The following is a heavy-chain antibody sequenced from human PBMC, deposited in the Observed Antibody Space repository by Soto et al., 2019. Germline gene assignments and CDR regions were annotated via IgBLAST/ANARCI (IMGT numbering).Heavy chain of an antibody. CDR3: ARDRVGPYYYDSSGYYHAAFDI. V-gene: IGHV1-46*01. D-gene: IGHD3-22*01. CDR2: INPSGGST. J-gene: IGHJ3*02. CDR1: GYTFTSYY. Sequence: ASVKVSCKASGYTFTSYYMHWVRQAPGQGLEWMGIINPSGGSTSYAQKFQGRVTMTRDTSTSTVYMELSSLRSEDTAVYYCARDRVGPYYYDSSGYYHAAFDIWGQGTMVT.